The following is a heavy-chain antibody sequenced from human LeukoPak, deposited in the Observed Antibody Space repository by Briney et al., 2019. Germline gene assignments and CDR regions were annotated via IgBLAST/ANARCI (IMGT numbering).Heavy chain of an antibody. CDR1: GFTFSSYA. Sequence: GGSLRLSCAASGFTFSSYAMHWVRQAPGKGLEWVAVISYDGSNKYYADSVKGRFTISRDNSKNTLYLQMNSLRAEDTAVYYCARYLIVVAARPGVPFDYWGQGTLVTVSS. CDR3: ARYLIVVAARPGVPFDY. D-gene: IGHD6-6*01. J-gene: IGHJ4*02. CDR2: ISYDGSNK. V-gene: IGHV3-30-3*01.